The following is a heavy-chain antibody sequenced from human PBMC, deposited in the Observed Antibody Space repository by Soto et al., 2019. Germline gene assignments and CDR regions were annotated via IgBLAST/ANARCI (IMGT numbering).Heavy chain of an antibody. D-gene: IGHD2-21*01. CDR2: IYYSGST. Sequence: QVQLQESGPGLVKPSQTLSLTCTVSGGSISSGGKYWSWIRQHPGKGLEWIGYIYYSGSTYYSPSLKSRITISLDRSKNLFSLNLTSVTAADTAVYFCASAGIVKQPSPTPAPLQVDRWGQGTLVTVSS. CDR1: GGSISSGGKY. CDR3: ASAGIVKQPSPTPAPLQVDR. V-gene: IGHV4-31*03. J-gene: IGHJ5*02.